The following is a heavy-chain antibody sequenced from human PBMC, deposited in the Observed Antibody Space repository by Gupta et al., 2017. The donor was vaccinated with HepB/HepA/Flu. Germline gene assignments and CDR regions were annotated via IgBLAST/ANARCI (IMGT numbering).Heavy chain of an antibody. V-gene: IGHV2-70*15. Sequence: HVTLRESGPALVRLTQTLTLTCTFSGFPLNTNRVCVTWVRQPPGKALEWLARIDSDDDRYYNPSLKTRLSISKDTSKNQVVLTMTNMDPVDTATYYCARSPSDYFYQFGMDVWGQGTTVTVSS. CDR2: IDSDDDR. J-gene: IGHJ6*02. CDR3: ARSPSDYFYQFGMDV. CDR1: GFPLNTNRVC.